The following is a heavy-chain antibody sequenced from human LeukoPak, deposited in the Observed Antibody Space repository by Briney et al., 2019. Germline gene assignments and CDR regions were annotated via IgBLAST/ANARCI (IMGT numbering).Heavy chain of an antibody. CDR2: IYYSGST. J-gene: IGHJ6*02. D-gene: IGHD3-10*01. V-gene: IGHV4-30-4*08. CDR3: ARDLRGMVRGRINYYGMDV. Sequence: SETLSLTCTVSGGSISSGDYYWSWIRQPPGKGLEWIGYIYYSGSTYYNPSLKSRVTISVDTSKNQFSLKLSSVTAADTAVYYCARDLRGMVRGRINYYGMDVWGQGTTVTVSS. CDR1: GGSISSGDYY.